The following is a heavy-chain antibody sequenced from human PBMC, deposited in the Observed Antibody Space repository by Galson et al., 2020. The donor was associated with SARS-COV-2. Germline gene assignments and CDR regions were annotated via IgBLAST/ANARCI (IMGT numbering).Heavy chain of an antibody. CDR3: AKNYGSGSYYYYYCMDV. V-gene: IGHV3-23*01. CDR2: VSGTGDRA. Sequence: GGSLRLSCAASGFSFSSYDMRWVRQAPGKGLAWVSSVSGTGDRATYADSVEGRFIVSRDNSENMVYLQMNSLRAEDTAVYYCAKNYGSGSYYYYYCMDVWCQGTTVTVSS. D-gene: IGHD3-10*01. CDR1: GFSFSSYD. J-gene: IGHJ6*02.